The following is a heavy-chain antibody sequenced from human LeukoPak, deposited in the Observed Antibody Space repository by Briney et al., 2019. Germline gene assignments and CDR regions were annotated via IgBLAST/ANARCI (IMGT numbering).Heavy chain of an antibody. CDR3: ARGTGYYDSSPPDY. V-gene: IGHV4-61*01. Sequence: PSETLSLTCTVSGGSISSSSYYWSWIRQPPGKGLEWIGYIYYSGSTNYNPSLKSRVTISVDTSKNQFSLKLSSVTAADTAVYYCARGTGYYDSSPPDYWGQGTLVTVSS. D-gene: IGHD3-22*01. J-gene: IGHJ4*02. CDR1: GGSISSSSYY. CDR2: IYYSGST.